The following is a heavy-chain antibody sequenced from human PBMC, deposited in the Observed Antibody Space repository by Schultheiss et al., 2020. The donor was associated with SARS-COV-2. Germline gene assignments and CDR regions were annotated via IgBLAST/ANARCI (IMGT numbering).Heavy chain of an antibody. J-gene: IGHJ6*02. CDR1: GGSISSGGYY. CDR3: AGGTLDCSSTSCPNGYYYYYGMDV. Sequence: SETLSLTCTVSGGSISSGGYYWSWIRQHPGKGLEWIGEINHSGSTNYNPSLKSRVTISVDTSKNQFSLKLSSVTAADTAVYYCAGGTLDCSSTSCPNGYYYYYGMDVWGQGTTVTVSS. CDR2: INHSGST. D-gene: IGHD2-2*01. V-gene: IGHV4-31*03.